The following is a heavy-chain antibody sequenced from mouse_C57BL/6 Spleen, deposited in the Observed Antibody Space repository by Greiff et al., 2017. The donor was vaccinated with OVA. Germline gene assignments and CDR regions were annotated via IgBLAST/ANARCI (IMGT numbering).Heavy chain of an antibody. J-gene: IGHJ3*01. CDR1: GYAFSSSW. V-gene: IGHV1-82*01. CDR2: IYPGEGDT. CDR3: ARRGTSGYPFAY. D-gene: IGHD3-2*02. Sequence: QVQLKESGPELVKPGASVKISCKASGYAFSSSWMNWVKQRPGKGLEWIGRIYPGEGDTNYNGKFKGKATLTADKSSSTAYMQLSSLTSEDSAVYFCARRGTSGYPFAYWAKGLWSLSLQ.